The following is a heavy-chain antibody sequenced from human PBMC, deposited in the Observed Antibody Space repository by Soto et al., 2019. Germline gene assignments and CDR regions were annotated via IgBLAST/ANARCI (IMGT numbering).Heavy chain of an antibody. CDR1: GYTFTSYG. CDR3: ARASDGYRSGWYVGYFDY. CDR2: IRAYNGYT. Sequence: QVQLVQSGAEVKKPGASVKVSCKASGYTFTSYGFSWVRQAPGQGLEWMGWIRAYNGYTNYAQKFQGRVTITTDTSTSTAYMELRSLISDDTAVYYCARASDGYRSGWYVGYFDYWGQGTLVTVSS. V-gene: IGHV1-18*04. D-gene: IGHD6-19*01. J-gene: IGHJ4*02.